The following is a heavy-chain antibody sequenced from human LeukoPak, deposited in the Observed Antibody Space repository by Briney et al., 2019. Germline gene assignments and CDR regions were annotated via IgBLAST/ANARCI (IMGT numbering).Heavy chain of an antibody. V-gene: IGHV3-21*01. CDR1: GFTFSSYS. D-gene: IGHD5-12*01. J-gene: IGHJ4*02. CDR2: ISSSSSYI. CDR3: AGDRGGYDYFFDY. Sequence: GGSLRLSCAASGFTFSSYSMNWVRQAPGKGLEWVSSISSSSSYIYYADSVKGRFTISRDNAKNSLYLQMNSLRAEDTAVYYCAGDRGGYDYFFDYWGQGTLVTVSS.